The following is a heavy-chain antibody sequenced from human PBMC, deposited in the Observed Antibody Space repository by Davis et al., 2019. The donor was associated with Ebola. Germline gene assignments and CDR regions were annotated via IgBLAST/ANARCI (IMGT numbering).Heavy chain of an antibody. CDR2: ITPILGAA. V-gene: IGHV1-69*08. CDR3: ARCKYSSSCLDAFDI. D-gene: IGHD6-13*01. CDR1: GGTFSSYT. J-gene: IGHJ3*02. Sequence: AASVKVSCKASGGTFSSYTFTWVRQAPGQGLEWMGRITPILGAANYAQKSQGRVTITADKSTSTAYMEVSSLRSEDTAVYYCARCKYSSSCLDAFDIWGQGTMVTVSS.